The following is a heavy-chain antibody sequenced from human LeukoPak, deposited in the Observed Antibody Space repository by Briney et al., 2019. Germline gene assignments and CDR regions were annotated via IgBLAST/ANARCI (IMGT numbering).Heavy chain of an antibody. CDR2: ISYDGSNK. CDR3: AKGDFGVVPILMI. D-gene: IGHD3-3*01. CDR1: GFTFSSYG. Sequence: GGSLRLSCAASGFTFSSYGMHWVRQAPGKGLEWVAVISYDGSNKYYADSVKGRFTISRDNYKNTLYLQMNSLRAEDTAVYYRAKGDFGVVPILMIWGQGTLVTVSS. V-gene: IGHV3-30*18. J-gene: IGHJ4*02.